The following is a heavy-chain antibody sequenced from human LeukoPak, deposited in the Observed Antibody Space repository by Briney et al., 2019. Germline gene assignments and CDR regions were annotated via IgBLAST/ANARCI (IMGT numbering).Heavy chain of an antibody. D-gene: IGHD1-26*01. Sequence: PGGSLRLSCAASGFTFSSYNMNRVRQAPGKGLEWLSSITSSSSYIYYADSVKGRFTISRDNAKNSLYLQMNSLRDEDTAVYYCARDPYSGSYGDYYYYYMDVWGKGTTVTISS. V-gene: IGHV3-21*01. CDR3: ARDPYSGSYGDYYYYYMDV. CDR2: ITSSSSYI. J-gene: IGHJ6*03. CDR1: GFTFSSYN.